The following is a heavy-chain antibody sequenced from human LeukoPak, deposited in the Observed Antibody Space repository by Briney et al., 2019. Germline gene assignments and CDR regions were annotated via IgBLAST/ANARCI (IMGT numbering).Heavy chain of an antibody. Sequence: PGGSLRLSCAASGFTFRSYSMNWVRQAPGKGLEWVSYISSRSSTKYYADSVKGRFTISRDNAKNSLYMQMDSLRAEDTAVYYCVRGNRDYGDFGGMDVWGQGTTVTVSS. CDR1: GFTFRSYS. CDR3: VRGNRDYGDFGGMDV. D-gene: IGHD4-17*01. CDR2: ISSRSSTK. J-gene: IGHJ6*02. V-gene: IGHV3-48*04.